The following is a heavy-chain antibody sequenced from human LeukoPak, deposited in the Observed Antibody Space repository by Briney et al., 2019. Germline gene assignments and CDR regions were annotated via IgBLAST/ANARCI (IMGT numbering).Heavy chain of an antibody. CDR2: INPNSGGT. CDR3: ARLSSSWSTYFDY. J-gene: IGHJ4*02. D-gene: IGHD6-13*01. V-gene: IGHV1-2*02. Sequence: GASVKVSFTASGYTFTVYFIHWVRQAPGQGLEWMGWINPNSGGTNYAQNFQGRVTMTRDTSISTVYMELSRLKSDDTAVYYCARLSSSWSTYFDYWGQGSLVTVSS. CDR1: GYTFTVYF.